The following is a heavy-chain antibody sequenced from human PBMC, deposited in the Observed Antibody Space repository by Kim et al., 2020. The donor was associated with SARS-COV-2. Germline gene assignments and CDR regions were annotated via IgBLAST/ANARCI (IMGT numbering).Heavy chain of an antibody. CDR2: IYYSGST. CDR3: ARSRGGTNDY. Sequence: SETLSLTCTVSGGSISSSSYYWGWIRQPPGKGLEWIGSIYYSGSTYYNPSLKSRVTISVDTSKNQFSLKLSSVTAADTAVYYCARSRGGTNDYWGQGTLVTVPS. V-gene: IGHV4-39*01. D-gene: IGHD1-1*01. CDR1: GGSISSSSYY. J-gene: IGHJ4*02.